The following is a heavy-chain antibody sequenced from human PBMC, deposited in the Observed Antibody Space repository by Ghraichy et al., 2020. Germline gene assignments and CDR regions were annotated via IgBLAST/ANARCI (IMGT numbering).Heavy chain of an antibody. CDR3: AKCQRLRTTLLTAFDP. V-gene: IGHV3-30*18. CDR2: ISHDGNNK. Sequence: GGSLRLSCAASGFTFSSYGMLWVRQAPGKGLEWVAIISHDGNNKYYADSMKGRFTVSRDNSKNTLYLQMNSLRPEDTAVYYCAKCQRLRTTLLTAFDPWGQGALVTVSS. D-gene: IGHD2/OR15-2a*01. CDR1: GFTFSSYG. J-gene: IGHJ5*02.